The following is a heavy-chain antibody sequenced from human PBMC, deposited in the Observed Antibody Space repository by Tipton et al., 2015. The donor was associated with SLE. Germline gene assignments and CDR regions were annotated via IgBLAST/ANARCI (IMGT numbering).Heavy chain of an antibody. CDR2: INHSGST. V-gene: IGHV4-34*01. D-gene: IGHD2-2*01. J-gene: IGHJ4*02. Sequence: TLSLTCAVYGGSFSGYYWSWIRQPPGKGLEWIGEINHSGSTNYNPSLKSRVTISVDTSKNQFSLKLSSVTAADTAVYYCARGGGYCSSTSCYEPPLGYWGQGTLVTVSS. CDR1: GGSFSGYY. CDR3: ARGGGYCSSTSCYEPPLGY.